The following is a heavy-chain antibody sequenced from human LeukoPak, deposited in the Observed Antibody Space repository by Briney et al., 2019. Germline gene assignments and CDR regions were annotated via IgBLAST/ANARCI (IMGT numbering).Heavy chain of an antibody. J-gene: IGHJ4*02. V-gene: IGHV3-23*01. Sequence: GSLRLSCVGSGFTFTKYFFTWVRRAPGKGLEWVAEISTSGGSTYYADSVKARFTFSRDNSKNTVYLQMNSLRVEDTAVYYCAKESEYSDLGSFDKGLDHWGQGTLITVSS. CDR1: GFTFTKYF. CDR2: ISTSGGST. D-gene: IGHD3-10*01. CDR3: AKESEYSDLGSFDKGLDH.